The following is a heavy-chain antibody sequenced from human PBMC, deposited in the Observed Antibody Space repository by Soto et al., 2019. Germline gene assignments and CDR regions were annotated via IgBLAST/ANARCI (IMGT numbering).Heavy chain of an antibody. D-gene: IGHD7-27*01. J-gene: IGHJ4*02. Sequence: QVQLVQSGAEVKKPGASVNVSCEASGYTFTGSSIHWVRQAPGQGLEWMGYINPNSGDTIFAQKFQGRVTMTRDTSISSAYMELSTVASDDTAVYYCARELTGYPNYWGQGTLVTVSS. CDR3: ARELTGYPNY. V-gene: IGHV1-2*02. CDR2: INPNSGDT. CDR1: GYTFTGSS.